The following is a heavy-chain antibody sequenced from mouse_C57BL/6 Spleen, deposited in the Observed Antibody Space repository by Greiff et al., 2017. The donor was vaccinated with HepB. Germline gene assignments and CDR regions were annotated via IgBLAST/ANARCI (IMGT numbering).Heavy chain of an antibody. J-gene: IGHJ3*01. Sequence: QVQLKESGPELVKPGASVKISCKASGYAFSSSWMNWVKQRPGKGLEWIGRIYPGDGDTNYNGKFKGKATLTADKSSSTAYMQLSSLTSEDSAVYFCARGGELGPFAYWGQGTLVTVSA. CDR1: GYAFSSSW. CDR2: IYPGDGDT. D-gene: IGHD4-1*01. CDR3: ARGGELGPFAY. V-gene: IGHV1-82*01.